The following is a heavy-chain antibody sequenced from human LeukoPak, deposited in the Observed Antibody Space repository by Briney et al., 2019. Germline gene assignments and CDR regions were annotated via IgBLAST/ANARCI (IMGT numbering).Heavy chain of an antibody. CDR1: GFTFSTYP. V-gene: IGHV3-30*09. Sequence: GGSLRLSCAASGFTFSTYPMHWVRQAPGKGLEWVASISYDGSGTVFPDSVKGRFAISRDNSNNTLYLQLNSLRPEDTAVYFCARDRVAVYCSGGNCQSRYYYYDMDVWGQGTTVTVSS. CDR3: ARDRVAVYCSGGNCQSRYYYYDMDV. D-gene: IGHD2-15*01. J-gene: IGHJ6*02. CDR2: ISYDGSGT.